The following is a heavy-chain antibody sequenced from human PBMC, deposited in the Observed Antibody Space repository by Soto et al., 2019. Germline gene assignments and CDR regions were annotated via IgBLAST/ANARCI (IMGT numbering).Heavy chain of an antibody. CDR1: GGSIKNYY. D-gene: IGHD2-2*01. J-gene: IGHJ1*01. V-gene: IGHV4-59*08. CDR2: IFYGGSI. CDR3: ARSYCRSTTCYAEYFQH. Sequence: SETLSLTCTVSGGSIKNYYWSWIRQHPGKGLEWIGYIFYGGSINYNPSLKSRVTISGDTSKNQFSLKLSSVTAADTAVYYCARSYCRSTTCYAEYFQHWGQGTLVTVSS.